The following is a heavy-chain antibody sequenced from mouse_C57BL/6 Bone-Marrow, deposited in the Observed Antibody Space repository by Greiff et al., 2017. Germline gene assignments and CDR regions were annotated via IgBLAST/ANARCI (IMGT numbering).Heavy chain of an antibody. Sequence: VQLQQSGAELVRPGASVKLSCTASGFNIKDDYMHWVKQRPEQGLAWIGWIDPENGDTEYASKFQGKATITADTSSNTAYLQLSSLTSEDTAVYYCTTRAFYYDYDGAWFAYWGQGTLVTVSA. CDR2: IDPENGDT. CDR3: TTRAFYYDYDGAWFAY. D-gene: IGHD2-4*01. V-gene: IGHV14-4*01. J-gene: IGHJ3*01. CDR1: GFNIKDDY.